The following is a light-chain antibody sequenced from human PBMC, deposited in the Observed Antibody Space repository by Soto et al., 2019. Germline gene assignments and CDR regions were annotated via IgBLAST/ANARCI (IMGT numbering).Light chain of an antibody. CDR1: QSISSY. J-gene: IGKJ2*01. V-gene: IGKV1-39*01. CDR2: AAS. CDR3: QQSYSTPPEYT. Sequence: DIQMTQSPSSLSASVGDRVTITCRASQSISSYLNWYQQKPGEAPKLLIYAASSLQSGVPSRFSGSGSGTDFTLTISSLQPEDFATYYCQQSYSTPPEYTFGQGTKVDIK.